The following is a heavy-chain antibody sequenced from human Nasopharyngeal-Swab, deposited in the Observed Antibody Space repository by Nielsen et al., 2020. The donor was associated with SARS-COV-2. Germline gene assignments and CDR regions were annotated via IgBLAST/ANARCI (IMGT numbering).Heavy chain of an antibody. D-gene: IGHD4-17*01. J-gene: IGHJ4*02. V-gene: IGHV1-18*01. CDR1: IDTFTGHG. Sequence: ASVKVSCKASIDTFTGHGISWVRQAPGQGLEWLGWISADNGHTNYAQKFEGRVTLTTDTSATTAYLDLRNLDSDDSGIYYCAGVWVYGGYGEHFDYWGQGTLVNVSS. CDR3: AGVWVYGGYGEHFDY. CDR2: ISADNGHT.